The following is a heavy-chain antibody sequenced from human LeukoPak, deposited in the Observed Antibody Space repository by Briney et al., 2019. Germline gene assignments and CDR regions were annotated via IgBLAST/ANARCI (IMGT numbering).Heavy chain of an antibody. V-gene: IGHV3-49*04. D-gene: IGHD3-10*01. CDR3: TRGLLLW. J-gene: IGHJ4*02. Sequence: GGSLRLSCTASGFTFGDYAMSWVRQAPGKGLEWVGFIRSKAYGGTTECAASVKGRFTISRDDSKSIAYLQMNSLKTEDTAVYYCTRGLLLWRGQGTLVTVSS. CDR2: IRSKAYGGTT. CDR1: GFTFGDYA.